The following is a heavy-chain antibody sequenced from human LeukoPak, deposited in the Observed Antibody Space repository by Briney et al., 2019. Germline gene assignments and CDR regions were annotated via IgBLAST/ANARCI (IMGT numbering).Heavy chain of an antibody. J-gene: IGHJ3*02. CDR1: GGSISSGGYS. CDR3: ARDNYEGASDI. Sequence: PSQTLSLTCAVSGGSISSGGYSWSWIRQPPGKGLEWIGYIYHSGSTYYNPSLKSRVTISVDTSKNQFSLKLSSVTAADTAVYYCARDNYEGASDIWGQGTMVTVSS. V-gene: IGHV4-30-2*01. D-gene: IGHD3-22*01. CDR2: IYHSGST.